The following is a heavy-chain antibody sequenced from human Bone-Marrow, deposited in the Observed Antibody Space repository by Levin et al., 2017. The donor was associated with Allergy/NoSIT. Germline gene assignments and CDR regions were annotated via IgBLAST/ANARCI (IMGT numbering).Heavy chain of an antibody. CDR2: INSNSGAT. J-gene: IGHJ5*02. D-gene: IGHD3-3*01. Sequence: KTGESLKISCESSGYGGHTFSGYFTHWVRQAPGQGLEWMGRINSNSGATNYAQKFQGRVTFPRDASSVYMHLSSLNSDDTAVCFCASEVSTVLGVVPTPDWFDPWGQGTLVIVSS. CDR3: ASEVSTVLGVVPTPDWFDP. V-gene: IGHV1-2*06. CDR1: GYGGHTFSGYF.